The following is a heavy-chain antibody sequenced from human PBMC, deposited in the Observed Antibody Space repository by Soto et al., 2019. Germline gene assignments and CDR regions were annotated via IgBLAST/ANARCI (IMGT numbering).Heavy chain of an antibody. J-gene: IGHJ6*02. V-gene: IGHV3-30-3*01. D-gene: IGHD1-1*01. CDR3: ARGNMDV. CDR2: ISYDGSNK. CDR1: GFTFSSYA. Sequence: GGSLRLSCAASGFTFSSYAMHWVRQAPGKGLEWVAVISYDGSNKYYADSVKGRFTISRDNSKSVVYLQMNSLRDEDTAVYYCARGNMDVWGRGTTVTVSS.